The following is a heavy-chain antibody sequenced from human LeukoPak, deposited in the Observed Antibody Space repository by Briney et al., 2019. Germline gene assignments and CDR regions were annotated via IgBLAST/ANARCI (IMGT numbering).Heavy chain of an antibody. CDR3: ARMYYYDSSGYRYWYFDL. J-gene: IGHJ2*01. CDR2: INHSGST. V-gene: IGHV4-34*01. CDR1: GGSFSGYY. D-gene: IGHD3-22*01. Sequence: PSETLSLTCAVYGGSFSGYYWSWIRQPPGKGLEWIGEINHSGSTNYNPSLKSRVTISVGTSKNQFSLKLSSVTAADTAVYYCARMYYYDSSGYRYWYFDLWGRGTLVTVSS.